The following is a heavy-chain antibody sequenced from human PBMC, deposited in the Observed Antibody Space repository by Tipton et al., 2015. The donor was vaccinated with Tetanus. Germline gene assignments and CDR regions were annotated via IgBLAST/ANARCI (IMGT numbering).Heavy chain of an antibody. CDR3: ARGPRLLLYYFDS. CDR1: GLTFTDYS. J-gene: IGHJ4*02. CDR2: LGTTRGYI. Sequence: GSLRLSCAASGLTFTDYSLIWVRQAPGKGLEWVSSLGTTRGYIFYADSVKGRFTISRDDAKNSLFLQMNSLRAEDTAVYYCARGPRLLLYYFDSWGQGTLVTVSS. D-gene: IGHD5-12*01. V-gene: IGHV3-21*01.